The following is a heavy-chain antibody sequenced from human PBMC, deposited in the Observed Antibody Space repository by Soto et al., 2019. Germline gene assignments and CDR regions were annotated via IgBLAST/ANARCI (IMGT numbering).Heavy chain of an antibody. D-gene: IGHD2-15*01. Sequence: QVQLVESGGGVVQPGRSLRLSCAASGFTFRSYGMHWVRQAPGKGLEWLAVISNDGTNKYLADSVKGRLTLSRDNSRNTLSLENNNLRPEDTAVYYCGKDTLDCSGGDCPLYYYYGMDVWGQGTTVSVSS. CDR3: GKDTLDCSGGDCPLYYYYGMDV. CDR2: ISNDGTNK. CDR1: GFTFRSYG. V-gene: IGHV3-30*18. J-gene: IGHJ6*02.